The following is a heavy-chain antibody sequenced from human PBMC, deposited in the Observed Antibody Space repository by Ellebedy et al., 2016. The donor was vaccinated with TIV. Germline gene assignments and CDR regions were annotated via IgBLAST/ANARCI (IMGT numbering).Heavy chain of an antibody. J-gene: IGHJ6*02. CDR3: ARVEYSSSWYVGYYYYYGMDV. CDR2: ISAYNGNT. CDR1: GYTFTSYA. V-gene: IGHV1-18*01. D-gene: IGHD6-13*01. Sequence: ASVKVSCKASGYTFTSYAMHWVRQAPGQRLEWMGWISAYNGNTNYAQKLQGRVTMTTDTSTSTAYMEMRSLRSDDTAVYYCARVEYSSSWYVGYYYYYGMDVWGQGTTVTVSS.